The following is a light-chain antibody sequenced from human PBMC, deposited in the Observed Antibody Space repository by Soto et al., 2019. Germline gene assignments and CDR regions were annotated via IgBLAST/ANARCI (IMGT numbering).Light chain of an antibody. CDR2: EVS. CDR3: SSYTSSSTLDV. V-gene: IGLV2-14*01. J-gene: IGLJ1*01. CDR1: SSDVGSYNY. Sequence: QSALTQPASVSGSPGQSITISCTGTSSDVGSYNYVSWYQQHPGKAPKLMIYEVSNRPSGVSNRFSGSKSGNTASLTISGLQAEDEAHYYCSSYTSSSTLDVFGTGTKLNVL.